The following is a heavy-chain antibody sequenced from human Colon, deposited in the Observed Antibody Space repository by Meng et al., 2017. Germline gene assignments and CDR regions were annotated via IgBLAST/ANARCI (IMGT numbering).Heavy chain of an antibody. Sequence: GESLKISCAASGFTFSSYGMHWVRQAPGKGLEWVAVIWYDGSNKYYADSVKGRFTISRDNSKNTLYLQMNSLRAEDTAVYYCARGFYGSGSSYYFDYWGQGTQVTVSS. CDR1: GFTFSSYG. V-gene: IGHV3-33*01. CDR2: IWYDGSNK. J-gene: IGHJ4*02. D-gene: IGHD3-10*01. CDR3: ARGFYGSGSSYYFDY.